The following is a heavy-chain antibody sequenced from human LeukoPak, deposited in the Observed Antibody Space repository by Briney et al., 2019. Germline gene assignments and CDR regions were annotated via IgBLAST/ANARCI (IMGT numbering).Heavy chain of an antibody. J-gene: IGHJ6*03. Sequence: PGGSLRLSCAASGFTFSSYSMNWVRQAPGKGLEWVSSISSSSSYIYYAVSVKGRFTISRDNAKNSLYLQMNSLRAEDTAVYYCARDSYYYGSGSLDPYYYYYYMDVWAKGPRSPSP. CDR3: ARDSYYYGSGSLDPYYYYYYMDV. CDR2: ISSSSSYI. D-gene: IGHD3-10*01. V-gene: IGHV3-21*01. CDR1: GFTFSSYS.